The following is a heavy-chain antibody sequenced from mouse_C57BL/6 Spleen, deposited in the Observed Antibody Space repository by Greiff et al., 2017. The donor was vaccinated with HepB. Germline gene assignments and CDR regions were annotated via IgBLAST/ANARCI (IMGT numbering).Heavy chain of an antibody. J-gene: IGHJ2*01. V-gene: IGHV1-82*01. CDR2: IYPGDGDT. D-gene: IGHD2-4*01. Sequence: QVQLQQSGPELVKPGASVKISCKASGYAFSSSWMNWVKQRPGKGLEWIGRIYPGDGDTNYNGKFKGKAKLTADKSSSTAYMQLSSLTSEDSAVYFCARFYDYDEGYWGQGTTLTVSS. CDR1: GYAFSSSW. CDR3: ARFYDYDEGY.